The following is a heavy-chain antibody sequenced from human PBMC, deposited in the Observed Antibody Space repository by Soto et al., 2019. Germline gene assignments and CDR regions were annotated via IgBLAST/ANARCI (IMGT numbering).Heavy chain of an antibody. V-gene: IGHV4-31*03. CDR1: GGSITSSGYY. CDR3: AGGGGSTKVGY. J-gene: IGHJ4*02. D-gene: IGHD2-2*01. Sequence: QVQLPESGPGLVKPSQTLSLTCTVSGGSITSSGYYWSWIRQHPGEGLEWIGFTSNSGSTSYNPSLKSRVTILVATSATQFSLNLKAVTAADTAVYYCAGGGGSTKVGYWGQGTMVTVSP. CDR2: TSNSGST.